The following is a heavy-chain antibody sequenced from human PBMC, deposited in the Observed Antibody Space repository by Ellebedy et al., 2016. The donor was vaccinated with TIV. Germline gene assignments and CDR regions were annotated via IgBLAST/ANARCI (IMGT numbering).Heavy chain of an antibody. V-gene: IGHV3-23*01. CDR3: AKTLDGDYGTRYGD. CDR2: IFSDGGTT. Sequence: GGSLRLXXAASGFTFSSYAMSWVRQAPGMGLEWVSGIFSDGGTTFYGDSVKGRFTISRDNSKNTLYLQMTSLRAEDTATYYCAKTLDGDYGTRYGDWGQGTLVTVSS. D-gene: IGHD4-17*01. CDR1: GFTFSSYA. J-gene: IGHJ4*02.